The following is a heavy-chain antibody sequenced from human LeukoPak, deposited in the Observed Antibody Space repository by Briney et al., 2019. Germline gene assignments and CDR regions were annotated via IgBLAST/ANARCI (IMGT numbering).Heavy chain of an antibody. J-gene: IGHJ3*02. D-gene: IGHD2-21*01. V-gene: IGHV3-66*01. CDR2: IYSGGST. CDR3: ARLGGDCLKSTWGEGRCNAFDI. CDR1: GFTVSSNY. Sequence: GGSLRLSCAASGFTVSSNYMSWVRQAPGKGLEWVSVIYSGGSTYYADSVKGRFTISRDNSKNTLYLQMNSLRAEDTAVYYCARLGGDCLKSTWGEGRCNAFDIWGQGTMVTVSS.